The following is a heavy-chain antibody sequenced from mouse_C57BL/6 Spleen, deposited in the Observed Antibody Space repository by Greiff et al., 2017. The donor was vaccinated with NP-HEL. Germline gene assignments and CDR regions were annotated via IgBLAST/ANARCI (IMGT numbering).Heavy chain of an antibody. Sequence: QVQLQQPGAELVMPGASVKLSCKASGYTFTSYWMHWVKQRPGQGLEWIGEIDPSDSYTNYNQKFKGKSTLTVDKSSSTAYMQLSSLTSEDSAVYYCASIHRGFAYWGQGTLVTVSA. D-gene: IGHD3-1*01. J-gene: IGHJ3*01. CDR2: IDPSDSYT. CDR1: GYTFTSYW. V-gene: IGHV1-69*01. CDR3: ASIHRGFAY.